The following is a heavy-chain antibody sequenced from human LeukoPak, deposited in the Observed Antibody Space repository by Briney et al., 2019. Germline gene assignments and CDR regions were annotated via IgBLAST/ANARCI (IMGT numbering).Heavy chain of an antibody. CDR3: ARRDGYKSKYYYYYYMDV. V-gene: IGHV1-2*02. Sequence: ASVKVSCKASGYTFTGYYMHWVRQAPGQGLEWMGWINPNSGGTNYAQKFQGTVTMTRDTSISTAYMELSRLRSDDTAVYYCARRDGYKSKYYYYYYMDVWGKGTTVTISS. D-gene: IGHD5-24*01. J-gene: IGHJ6*03. CDR1: GYTFTGYY. CDR2: INPNSGGT.